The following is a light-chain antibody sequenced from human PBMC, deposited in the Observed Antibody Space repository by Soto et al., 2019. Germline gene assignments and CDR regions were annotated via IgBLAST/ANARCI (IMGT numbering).Light chain of an antibody. J-gene: IGLJ1*01. CDR2: YNN. Sequence: QSVLTQPPSASETPGQTVSISCSGSNSNIASNTVNWYQHLPGTAPKLLIYYNNQRPSGVPDRFSGSKSGTSASLAISGLQSEDESDYYCEAWDDTLKRYVFGTGTKVT. CDR1: NSNIASNT. CDR3: EAWDDTLKRYV. V-gene: IGLV1-44*01.